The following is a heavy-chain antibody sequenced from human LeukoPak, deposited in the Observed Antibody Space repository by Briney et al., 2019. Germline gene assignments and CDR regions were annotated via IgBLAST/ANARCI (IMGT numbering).Heavy chain of an antibody. CDR3: ARDAVRKVGATPWFDP. J-gene: IGHJ5*02. D-gene: IGHD1-26*01. CDR1: GFTFSSYS. V-gene: IGHV3-48*04. Sequence: PGGSLRLSCAASGFTFSSYSMNWVRQAPGKGLEWVSYISSSGSTIYYADSVKGRFTISRDNAKNSLYLQMNSLRAEDTAVYYCARDAVRKVGATPWFDPWGQGTLVTVSS. CDR2: ISSSGSTI.